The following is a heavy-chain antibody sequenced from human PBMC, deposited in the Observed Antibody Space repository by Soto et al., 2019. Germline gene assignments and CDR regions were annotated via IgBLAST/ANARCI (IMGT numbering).Heavy chain of an antibody. D-gene: IGHD3-10*01. CDR1: GGTLSDHG. Sequence: QVQLEQSGAEVKKPGSSVKISCKASGGTLSDHGVSWLRQAPGQGLEWVGGTIPVFNTAKYAPKFQGRVTIAADKSTNIAYMELGSLRSDDTAFYYCARGVYGSGNYYTGPSAFDIGGQGTLVIVYS. V-gene: IGHV1-69*06. CDR3: ARGVYGSGNYYTGPSAFDI. J-gene: IGHJ3*02. CDR2: TIPVFNTA.